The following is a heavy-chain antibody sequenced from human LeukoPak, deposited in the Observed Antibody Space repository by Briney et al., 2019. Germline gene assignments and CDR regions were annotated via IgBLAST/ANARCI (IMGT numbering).Heavy chain of an antibody. Sequence: GGSLSLSCAASGFTVSSYAMHWVRQPIGKGLEWVSALGIAGDTFYPGSVKGRFTISRENARNSLYLQMNSLRDEDTAVYYCAREGEASSSVYYYYYYYGMDVWGQGTTVTVSS. CDR2: LGIAGDT. CDR1: GFTVSSYA. D-gene: IGHD6-6*01. CDR3: AREGEASSSVYYYYYYYGMDV. V-gene: IGHV3-13*01. J-gene: IGHJ6*02.